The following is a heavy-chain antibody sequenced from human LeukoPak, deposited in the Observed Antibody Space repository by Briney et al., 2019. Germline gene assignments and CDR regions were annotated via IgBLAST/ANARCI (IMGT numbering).Heavy chain of an antibody. CDR3: ASLSHGSGSYYDQAFQH. Sequence: GGSLRLSCAASGFTVSNNYMSWVRQAPGKGLEWVSVIYSGGSTYYADSVKGRFTISRDNSKNTLYLQMNSLRAEDTAVYYCASLSHGSGSYYDQAFQHWGQGTLVTVSS. CDR1: GFTVSNNY. J-gene: IGHJ1*01. V-gene: IGHV3-66*01. CDR2: IYSGGST. D-gene: IGHD3-10*01.